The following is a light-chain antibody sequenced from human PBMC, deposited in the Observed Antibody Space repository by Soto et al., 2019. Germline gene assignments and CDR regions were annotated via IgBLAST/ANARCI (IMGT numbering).Light chain of an antibody. CDR1: QRINSN. V-gene: IGKV3-15*01. CDR2: RAS. CDR3: QQYNNWPRAT. J-gene: IGKJ4*01. Sequence: IVMTQSPATLSVSLGERATLSGRASQRINSNLAWDQQKPGQAPRLLMFRASIRAAGFPARFSGSGSGTEFNITISSLQSEDSAVYYCQQYNNWPRATFGGGTKVDIK.